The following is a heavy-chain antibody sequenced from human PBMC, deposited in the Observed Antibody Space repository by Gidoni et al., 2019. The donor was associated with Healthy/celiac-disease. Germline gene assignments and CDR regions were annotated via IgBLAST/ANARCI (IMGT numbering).Heavy chain of an antibody. V-gene: IGHV3-23*01. CDR1: GFTFSSYA. CDR2: ISGSGGST. J-gene: IGHJ6*03. Sequence: EVQLLESGGGLVQPGGSLRLSCAADGFTFSSYAISCVRQAPGKGLAWVSAISGSGGSTYYADSVKGRFTISRYNSKNTLYLQMNSLRAEDTAVYYCAKDDYYYYLDVWGKGTTVTVSS. CDR3: AKDDYYYYLDV.